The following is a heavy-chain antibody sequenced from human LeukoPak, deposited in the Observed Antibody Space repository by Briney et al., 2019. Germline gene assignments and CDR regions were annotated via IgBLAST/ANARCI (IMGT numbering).Heavy chain of an antibody. CDR3: ARGGYCSGDSCYSRYFQH. V-gene: IGHV1-46*01. CDR2: IDPSAGST. J-gene: IGHJ1*01. CDR1: GYTYTNYY. D-gene: IGHD2-15*01. Sequence: ASVKVSCKASGYTYTNYYMHWVRQAPGQGLEWMGVIDPSAGSTTYAQKFQGRVTMTRDTATSTVYMELSSLRSEDTAVYYCARGGYCSGDSCYSRYFQHWGQGTLVTVSS.